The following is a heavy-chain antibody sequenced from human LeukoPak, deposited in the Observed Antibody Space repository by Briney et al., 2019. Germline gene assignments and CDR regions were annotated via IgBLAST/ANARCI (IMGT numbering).Heavy chain of an antibody. V-gene: IGHV4-39*01. J-gene: IGHJ4*02. D-gene: IGHD4-17*01. CDR1: GGSISSSSYY. CDR2: IYDSGRT. CDR3: ARVVYGDYSKDFDY. Sequence: SETLSLTCTVSGGSISSSSYYWGWIRQPPGKGLEWIGSIYDSGRTYYNPSLKSRVTISVDTSKNQFSLKLSSVTAADTGVYYCARVVYGDYSKDFDYWGQGTLVTVSS.